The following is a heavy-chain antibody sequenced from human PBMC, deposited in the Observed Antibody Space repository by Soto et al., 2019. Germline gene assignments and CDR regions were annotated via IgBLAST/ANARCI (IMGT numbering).Heavy chain of an antibody. CDR3: ARVQRFDWLSGRTWFDP. V-gene: IGHV4-61*01. D-gene: IGHD3-9*01. CDR1: GDSVRIGSYD. J-gene: IGHJ5*02. Sequence: PSETLCLTCIFSGDSVRIGSYDWSWIRQPPGKGLEWIAYMYYSGITNYNPCLKSRVTISVDRSKNQFSLNLSSVTAADTAVYYCARVQRFDWLSGRTWFDPWGRGTMVTVSS. CDR2: MYYSGIT.